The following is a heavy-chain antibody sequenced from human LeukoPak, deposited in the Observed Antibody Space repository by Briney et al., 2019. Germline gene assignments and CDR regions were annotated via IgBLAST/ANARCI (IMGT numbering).Heavy chain of an antibody. J-gene: IGHJ4*02. CDR1: GGTFSSYA. Sequence: SVKVSCKASGGTFSSYAISWVLQAPGQGLEWMGRIIPIFGTANYAQKFQGRVTITTDESTSTAYMELSSLRSEDTAVYYCARGRDSSGYYYGGSFDYWGQGTLVTVSS. V-gene: IGHV1-69*05. CDR3: ARGRDSSGYYYGGSFDY. CDR2: IIPIFGTA. D-gene: IGHD3-22*01.